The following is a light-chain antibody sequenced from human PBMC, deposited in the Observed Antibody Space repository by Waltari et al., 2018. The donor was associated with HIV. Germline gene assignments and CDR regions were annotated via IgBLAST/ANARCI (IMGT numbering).Light chain of an antibody. V-gene: IGLV2-11*01. J-gene: IGLJ2*01. CDR1: SSDVGGYDS. CDR3: CAYAGSTTYVI. CDR2: EVI. Sequence: QSALTQPRSVSGSPGQSVTISCTGTSSDVGGYDSVSWYLQHPGKVPKLIIYEVIKRPSGVPDRFSGSKSGNTASLTISGLQAEDEADYYCCAYAGSTTYVIFGGGTKLTVL.